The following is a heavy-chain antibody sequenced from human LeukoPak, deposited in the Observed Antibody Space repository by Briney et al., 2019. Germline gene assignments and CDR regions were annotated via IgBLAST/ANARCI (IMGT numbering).Heavy chain of an antibody. CDR3: AKDRESYYYGSGTLN. CDR2: ISYDGSNK. D-gene: IGHD3-10*01. Sequence: GGSLRLSCAASGFTFSSYGMHWVRQAPGKGLEWVAVISYDGSNKYYADSVKGRFTISRDNSKNTLYLQMNSLRAEDTAVYYYAKDRESYYYGSGTLNWGQGTLVTVSS. CDR1: GFTFSSYG. J-gene: IGHJ4*02. V-gene: IGHV3-30*18.